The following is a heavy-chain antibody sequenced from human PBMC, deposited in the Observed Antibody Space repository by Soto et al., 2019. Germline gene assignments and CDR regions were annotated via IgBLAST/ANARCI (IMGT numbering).Heavy chain of an antibody. CDR2: ISYDGSNK. V-gene: IGHV3-30*04. Sequence: PGGSLRLSCAASGFTFSSYAMHWVRQAPGKGLEWVAVISYDGSNKYYADSVKGRFTISRDNSKNTLYLQMNSLRAEDTAVYYCAKDTYYDVWSGYLLYYYYGMDVWGERTTVTGSS. J-gene: IGHJ6*04. CDR1: GFTFSSYA. D-gene: IGHD3-3*01. CDR3: AKDTYYDVWSGYLLYYYYGMDV.